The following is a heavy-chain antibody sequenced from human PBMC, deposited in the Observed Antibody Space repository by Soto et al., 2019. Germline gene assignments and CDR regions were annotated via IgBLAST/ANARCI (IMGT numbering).Heavy chain of an antibody. V-gene: IGHV3-23*01. Sequence: GGSLRLSCAASGFMFNNYAMRWVRQAPGKGLEWVSTVSVSGGTTYYADSLKGRFTISRDNSKKTVYLQMNRLRADDTAIYYCAKGLYYYDSSGYRLFDYWGQGTLVTVSS. CDR2: VSVSGGTT. D-gene: IGHD3-22*01. CDR1: GFMFNNYA. J-gene: IGHJ4*02. CDR3: AKGLYYYDSSGYRLFDY.